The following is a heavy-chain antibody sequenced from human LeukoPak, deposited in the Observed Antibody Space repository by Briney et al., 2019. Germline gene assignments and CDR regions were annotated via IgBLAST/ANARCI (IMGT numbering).Heavy chain of an antibody. CDR3: ARLIGSSGWYGWFDP. J-gene: IGHJ5*02. CDR1: GYSFTSYW. D-gene: IGHD6-19*01. V-gene: IGHV5-51*01. CDR2: IYPGDSDT. Sequence: GESLKISCKGSGYSFTSYWIGWVRQMPGKGLEWMGIIYPGDSDTRYSPSFQGQVTISADKSISTAYLQWSSLKASDTAMYYCARLIGSSGWYGWFDPWGQGTLVTVSS.